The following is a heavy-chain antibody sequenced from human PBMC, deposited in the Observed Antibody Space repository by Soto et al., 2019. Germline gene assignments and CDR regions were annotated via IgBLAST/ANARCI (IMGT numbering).Heavy chain of an antibody. CDR1: GFTFRRYA. CDR3: AKLGDAVSGYFDF. V-gene: IGHV3-30*18. CDR2: VSFDGSHK. J-gene: IGHJ5*01. D-gene: IGHD3-3*01. Sequence: QVQLVQSGGGVVQPGGSLRLSCAASGFTFRRYAIHWVRQAPGKGLEWVADVSFDGSHKTYAVPVRGRFTISRDNSKKTVYLQMNSLRAEDTALYYCAKLGDAVSGYFDFWGQGTQVAVSS.